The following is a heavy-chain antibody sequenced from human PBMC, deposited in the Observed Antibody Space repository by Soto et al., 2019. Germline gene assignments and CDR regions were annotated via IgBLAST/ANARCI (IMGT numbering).Heavy chain of an antibody. D-gene: IGHD6-19*01. CDR1: GFTFSSYA. J-gene: IGHJ5*02. V-gene: IGHV3-23*01. CDR2: ISGSGAAT. Sequence: EVQLLESGGGLVQPGGSLRLSCAASGFTFSSYAMTWVRQAPGKGLEWVSSISGSGAATYYTDSVRGRFTISRGISKSTLYLQMNSLSTEDSALYYCAKVSVPYTSGRYDHWGQGTMVTVSS. CDR3: AKVSVPYTSGRYDH.